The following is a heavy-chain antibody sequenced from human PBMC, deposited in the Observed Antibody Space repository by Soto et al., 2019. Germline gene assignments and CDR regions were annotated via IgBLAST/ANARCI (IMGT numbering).Heavy chain of an antibody. V-gene: IGHV4-59*01. CDR2: IYYSGST. J-gene: IGHJ6*02. Sequence: SETLSLTCTVSGGSISSYYWSWIRQPPGKGLEWIGYIYYSGSTNYNPSLKSRVTISVDTSKNQFSLKLRSDDTAVYYCAREGSGYSYGYGNYYYYGMDVWGQGTTVTVSS. CDR3: AREGSGYSYGYGNYYYYGMDV. CDR1: GGSISSYY. D-gene: IGHD5-18*01.